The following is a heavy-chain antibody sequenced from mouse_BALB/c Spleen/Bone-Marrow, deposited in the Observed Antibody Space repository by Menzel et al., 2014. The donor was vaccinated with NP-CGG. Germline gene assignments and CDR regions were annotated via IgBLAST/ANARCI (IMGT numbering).Heavy chain of an antibody. Sequence: EVQLVESGGALVKPGGSLKLSCAASGFTFSDYFMYWVRQTPEKRLEWVATISDGGNYTCYPDSVKGRFTISRDNAKNNLHLQMNSLKSEDTAKYFCARDGDYRYAWFAFWGQGTLVTVFA. V-gene: IGHV5-4*02. CDR2: ISDGGNYT. CDR1: GFTFSDYF. D-gene: IGHD2-14*01. J-gene: IGHJ3*01. CDR3: ARDGDYRYAWFAF.